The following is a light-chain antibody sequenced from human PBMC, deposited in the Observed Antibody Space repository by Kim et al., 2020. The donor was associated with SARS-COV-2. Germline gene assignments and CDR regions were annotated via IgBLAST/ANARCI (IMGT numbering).Light chain of an antibody. V-gene: IGLV3-21*04. Sequence: SYELTQPPSVSVAPGKTARITCGGNNIGSKSVHWYQQKPGQAPVLVIYYDSDRPSGIPERFSGSNSGNTATLTISRVEAGDEADYYCQVWDSISAHVVFG. CDR1: NIGSKS. J-gene: IGLJ2*01. CDR2: YDS. CDR3: QVWDSISAHVV.